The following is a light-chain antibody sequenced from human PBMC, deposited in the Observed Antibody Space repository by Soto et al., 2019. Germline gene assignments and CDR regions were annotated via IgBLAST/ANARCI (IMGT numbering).Light chain of an antibody. J-gene: IGLJ3*02. Sequence: QSALTQPPSASGTPGQRVTISCSGSSSNIGSYYVYWYQQLPGTAPKVLIYSNNQRPSGVPDRFSGSKSGTSASLAISGLRSQDEADYYCAAWDDSLSGWVFGGGTKLTVL. CDR1: SSNIGSYY. CDR3: AAWDDSLSGWV. CDR2: SNN. V-gene: IGLV1-47*02.